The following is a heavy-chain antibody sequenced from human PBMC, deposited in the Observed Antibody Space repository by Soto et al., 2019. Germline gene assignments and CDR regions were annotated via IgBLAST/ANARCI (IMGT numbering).Heavy chain of an antibody. J-gene: IGHJ6*03. V-gene: IGHV1-3*01. D-gene: IGHD3-3*01. CDR1: GYTFTSYA. CDR2: INAGNGNT. CDR3: ARDVIDFWSGFLDV. Sequence: ASVKVSCKASGYTFTSYAMHWVRQAPGQRLEWMGWINAGNGNTKYSQKFQGRVTITRDTSASTAYMELSSLRSEDTAVYYCARDVIDFWSGFLDVWGKGTTVTVS.